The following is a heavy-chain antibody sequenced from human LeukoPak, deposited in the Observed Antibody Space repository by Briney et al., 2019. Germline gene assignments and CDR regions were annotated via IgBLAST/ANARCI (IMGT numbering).Heavy chain of an antibody. Sequence: ASVKVSRKASGGTFSSYAISWVRQAPGQGLEWMGRVIPILGIANYAQKFQGRVTITADKSTSTAYMELSSLRSEDTAVYYCAFVVAATLNDYWGQGTLVTVSS. CDR1: GGTFSSYA. D-gene: IGHD2-15*01. CDR2: VIPILGIA. CDR3: AFVVAATLNDY. V-gene: IGHV1-69*04. J-gene: IGHJ4*02.